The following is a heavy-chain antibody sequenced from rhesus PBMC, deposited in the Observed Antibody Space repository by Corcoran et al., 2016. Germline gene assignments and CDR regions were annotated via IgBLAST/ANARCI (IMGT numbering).Heavy chain of an antibody. CDR1: GGSISRNY. CDR2: ISGSGGST. J-gene: IGHJ4*01. CDR3: ARGWGWGRGGYFDY. V-gene: IGHV4-173*01. Sequence: QLQLQESGPGLVQPSETLSLTCAGSGGSISRNYWSWIRQPPGKGLEWIGRISGSGGSTDYNPSLKSRVTISTDTTKKQFSLKQSSVTAADTAVYYCARGWGWGRGGYFDYWGQGVLVTVSS. D-gene: IGHD7-45*01.